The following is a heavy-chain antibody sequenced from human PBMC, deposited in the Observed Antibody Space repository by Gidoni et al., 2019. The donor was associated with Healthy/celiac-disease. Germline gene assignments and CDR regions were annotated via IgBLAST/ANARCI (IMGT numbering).Heavy chain of an antibody. D-gene: IGHD2-2*02. CDR1: GFTFSNAW. CDR3: NQVWVPAAISWFDP. CDR2: IKSKTDGGTT. Sequence: EVQLVESGGGLVKPGGSLSLSCAASGFTFSNAWMSWVRQAPGKGLEWVGRIKSKTDGGTTDYAAPVKGRFTISRDDSKNTLYLQMNSLKTEDTAVYYCNQVWVPAAISWFDPWGQGTLVTVSS. V-gene: IGHV3-15*01. J-gene: IGHJ5*02.